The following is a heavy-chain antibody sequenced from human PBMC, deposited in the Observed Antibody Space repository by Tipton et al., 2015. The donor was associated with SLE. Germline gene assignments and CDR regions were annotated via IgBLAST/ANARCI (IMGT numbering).Heavy chain of an antibody. Sequence: TLSLTCTVSGGSISSYYWNWIRQPAGKGLEWNGRIYTSGSTNYNPSLKSRVTMSVDTSKNQFSLKLSSVTAADTAVYYCARNPITMVRGVIPGAFDIWGQGTMVTVSS. CDR1: GGSISSYY. CDR2: IYTSGST. J-gene: IGHJ3*02. V-gene: IGHV4-4*07. D-gene: IGHD3-10*01. CDR3: ARNPITMVRGVIPGAFDI.